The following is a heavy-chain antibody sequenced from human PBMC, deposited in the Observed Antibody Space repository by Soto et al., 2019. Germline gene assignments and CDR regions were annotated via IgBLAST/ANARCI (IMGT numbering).Heavy chain of an antibody. Sequence: GESLKISCKGSGYSFTSYWISWVRQMPGKGLEWMGRIDPSDSYTNYSPSFQGHVTISADKSISTAYLQWSSLKASDTAMYYCARRGRDGDYVYYYYYMAVWGKGTTVTVS. CDR2: IDPSDSYT. CDR1: GYSFTSYW. V-gene: IGHV5-10-1*01. D-gene: IGHD4-17*01. J-gene: IGHJ6*03. CDR3: ARRGRDGDYVYYYYYMAV.